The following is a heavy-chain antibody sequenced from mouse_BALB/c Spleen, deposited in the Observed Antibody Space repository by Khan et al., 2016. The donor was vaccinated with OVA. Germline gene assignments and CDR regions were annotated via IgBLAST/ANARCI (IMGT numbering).Heavy chain of an antibody. Sequence: QMQLEESGPGLAAPSQSLSITCTISGFSLTNYGVHWVRQPPGKGLEWLVVIWSDGSTTYNSALKSRLTITKDNSQSPVFLKMNSLQTDDTAIYVCARQPYYHYNIMDYWGQGTSVTVSS. V-gene: IGHV2-6-1*01. J-gene: IGHJ4*01. CDR1: GFSLTNYG. CDR3: ARQPYYHYNIMDY. D-gene: IGHD2-10*01. CDR2: IWSDGST.